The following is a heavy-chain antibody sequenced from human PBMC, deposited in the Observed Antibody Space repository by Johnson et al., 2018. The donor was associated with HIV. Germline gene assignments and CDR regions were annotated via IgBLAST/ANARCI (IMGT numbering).Heavy chain of an antibody. CDR2: ISYDGCNK. J-gene: IGHJ3*02. CDR3: ARDRRIAPYDM. V-gene: IGHV3-30-3*01. Sequence: QMQLVESGGGVVQPGRSLRLSCAASGFTFSSYAMHWVRQAPGKWLVWLAVISYDGCNKYYPDSVNGRFTISRDNSKNTLYLQMNSLSSEDTDVYYCARDRRIAPYDMWGQGTMVSVSS. D-gene: IGHD2-15*01. CDR1: GFTFSSYA.